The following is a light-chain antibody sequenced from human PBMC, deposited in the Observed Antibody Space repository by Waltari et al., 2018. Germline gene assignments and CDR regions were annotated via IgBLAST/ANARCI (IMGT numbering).Light chain of an antibody. V-gene: IGKV3-20*01. CDR1: QSISRY. Sequence: EIVLTQSPGTLSLSPGERATPSGRASQSISRYLAWYQRKPGQAPRLLVYAASSRATGIPDRFSGSGSGKDFSHTISRLEPEDIAVYYCQNHERLPAMFGQGTKVEIK. CDR3: QNHERLPAM. CDR2: AAS. J-gene: IGKJ1*01.